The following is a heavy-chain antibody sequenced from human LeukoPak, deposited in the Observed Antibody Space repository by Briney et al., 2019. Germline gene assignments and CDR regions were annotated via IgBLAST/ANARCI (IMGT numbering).Heavy chain of an antibody. CDR1: GGSSSGYY. D-gene: IGHD3-22*01. V-gene: IGHV4-34*01. J-gene: IGHJ3*02. Sequence: NPSETLSLTCAVYGGSSSGYYWSWIRQPPGKGLEWIGEINHSGSTNYNPSLKSRVTISVDTSKNQFSPKLSSVTAADTAVYYCARQGGSWIQLWLSSGYYYFDAFDIWGQGTMVTVSS. CDR3: ARQGGSWIQLWLSSGYYYFDAFDI. CDR2: INHSGST.